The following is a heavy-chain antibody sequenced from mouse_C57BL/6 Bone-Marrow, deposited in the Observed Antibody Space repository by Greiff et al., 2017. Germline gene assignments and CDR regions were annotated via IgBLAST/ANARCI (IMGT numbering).Heavy chain of an antibody. Sequence: QVQLQQPGAELVKPGASVKMSCKASGYTFTSYWITWVKQRPGQGLEWIGDIYPGSGSTNYNEKFKSKATLTVDKSSSTAYMQLSSLTSEDAAVYYCAYSTMVTTTRYYFDYWGQGTTLTVSS. V-gene: IGHV1-55*01. CDR3: AYSTMVTTTRYYFDY. J-gene: IGHJ2*01. D-gene: IGHD2-1*01. CDR1: GYTFTSYW. CDR2: IYPGSGST.